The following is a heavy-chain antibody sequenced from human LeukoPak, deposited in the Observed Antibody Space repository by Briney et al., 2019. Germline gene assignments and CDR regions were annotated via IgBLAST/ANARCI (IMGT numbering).Heavy chain of an antibody. CDR2: ISAYNGNT. V-gene: IGHV1-18*01. Sequence: ASVKVSCKASGYTFTSYGISWVRQAPGQGLEWMGWISAYNGNTNYAQKLQGRVTMTTDTFTSTAYMELRSLRSDDTAVYYCARGRLGYCTNGVCYSDDWGQGTMVTVPS. CDR3: ARGRLGYCTNGVCYSDD. D-gene: IGHD2-8*01. J-gene: IGHJ3*01. CDR1: GYTFTSYG.